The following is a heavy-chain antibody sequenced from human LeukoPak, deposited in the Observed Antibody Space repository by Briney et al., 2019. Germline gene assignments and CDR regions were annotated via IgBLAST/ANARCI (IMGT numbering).Heavy chain of an antibody. CDR1: GASFSGYF. CDR2: INHSGII. Sequence: SETLSLTCAVYGASFSGYFWTWIRQPPGKGLEWIGEINHSGIINYNPFLKSRVTISVDTSKNQFSLKVTSLTAADTAVYYCASASRRDGAFDIWGQGTMVTVSS. D-gene: IGHD5-24*01. J-gene: IGHJ3*02. V-gene: IGHV4-34*01. CDR3: ASASRRDGAFDI.